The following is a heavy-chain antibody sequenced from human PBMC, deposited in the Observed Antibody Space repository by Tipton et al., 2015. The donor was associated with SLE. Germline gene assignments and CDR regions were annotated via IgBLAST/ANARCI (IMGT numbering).Heavy chain of an antibody. CDR3: ARDPRDGYIYDAFDI. CDR1: GGSISSSNW. J-gene: IGHJ3*02. D-gene: IGHD5-24*01. Sequence: TLSLTCTVSGGSISSSNWWSWVRQPPGKGLEWIGEIYYSGSTYYNPSLKSRVTISVDTSKNQFSLKLSSVTAADTAAYYCARDPRDGYIYDAFDIWGQGSLVTVSS. CDR2: IYYSGST. V-gene: IGHV4-4*02.